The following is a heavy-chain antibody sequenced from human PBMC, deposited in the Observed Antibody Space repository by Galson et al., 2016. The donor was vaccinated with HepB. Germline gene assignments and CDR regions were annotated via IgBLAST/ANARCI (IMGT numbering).Heavy chain of an antibody. D-gene: IGHD5-12*01. J-gene: IGHJ5*02. CDR1: GFPFSRYG. V-gene: IGHV3-21*01. CDR2: ISSSSAFI. Sequence: SLRLSCAASGFPFSRYGMNWVRQAPGKGLEWVSSISSSSAFIYYADSLKGRFTIPRDNAKDSLYLQINSLRGEDTAVYYCARDRGYSGYGAYNWFDPWGQGTLVTVSS. CDR3: ARDRGYSGYGAYNWFDP.